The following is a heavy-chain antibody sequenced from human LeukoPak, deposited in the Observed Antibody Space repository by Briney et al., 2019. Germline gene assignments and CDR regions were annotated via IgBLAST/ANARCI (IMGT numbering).Heavy chain of an antibody. CDR1: GFTFSSQA. CDR3: ARDQVGHFDY. D-gene: IGHD1-26*01. J-gene: IGHJ4*02. CDR2: ISNSGDT. Sequence: PGGSLRLSCAASGFTFSSQAMGWVRQAPGKGLEWVSGISNSGDTHYADSVKGRFTISRDTSKNTLYLQMNSLRVEDTALYFCARDQVGHFDYWGQGTLVTVSS. V-gene: IGHV3-23*01.